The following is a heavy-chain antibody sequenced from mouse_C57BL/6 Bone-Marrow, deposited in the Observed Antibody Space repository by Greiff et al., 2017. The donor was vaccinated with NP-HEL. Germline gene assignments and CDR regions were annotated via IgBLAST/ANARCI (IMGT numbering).Heavy chain of an antibody. CDR2: INPSNGGT. CDR1: GYTFTSYW. CDR3: AKLRLDY. V-gene: IGHV1-53*01. Sequence: QVQLQQPGAELVKPGASVKLSCKASGYTFTSYWMHWVKQRPGQGLEWIGNINPSNGGTNYNEKFKSKATMSVDKSYSTAYMQLSSLHSEESADYYCAKLRLDYWGQGTTLTVSS. J-gene: IGHJ2*01. D-gene: IGHD1-2*01.